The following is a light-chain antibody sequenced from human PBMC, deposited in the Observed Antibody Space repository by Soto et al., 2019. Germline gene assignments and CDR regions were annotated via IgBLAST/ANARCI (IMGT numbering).Light chain of an antibody. Sequence: DIPMTQSPSSLSASVGDGVTITCRASQSISNYVNWYQQKPGKAPKLLIYAASRLQSGVPSRFSGTGSRTDFTLTISSLQPEDFATYYCQETFSTPSFTFGGGTKVEIK. CDR3: QETFSTPSFT. V-gene: IGKV1-39*01. CDR1: QSISNY. CDR2: AAS. J-gene: IGKJ4*01.